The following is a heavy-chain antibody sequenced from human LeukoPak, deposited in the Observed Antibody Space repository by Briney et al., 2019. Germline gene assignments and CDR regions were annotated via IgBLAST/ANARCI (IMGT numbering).Heavy chain of an antibody. CDR3: AREPQV. J-gene: IGHJ4*02. V-gene: IGHV3-30*04. CDR2: ISFDGNNK. CDR1: GFTFSSYA. Sequence: GGSLRLSCAASGFTFSSYAMHWVRQAPGKGLEWVAVISFDGNNKSHADSVKGRFTISRDNSKKMLYLQMNSLRAEDTAVYYCAREPQVWGQGTLVTVSS.